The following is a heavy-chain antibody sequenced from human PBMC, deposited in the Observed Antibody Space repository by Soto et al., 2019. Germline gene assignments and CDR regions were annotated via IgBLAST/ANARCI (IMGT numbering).Heavy chain of an antibody. D-gene: IGHD3-3*01. V-gene: IGHV3-74*01. CDR3: ARADFWSGYYTGFLPYYYMDV. J-gene: IGHJ6*03. CDR1: GFTFSSYW. Sequence: GGSLRLSCAASGFTFSSYWMRWVRQAPGKGLVWVSRINSDGSSTSYADSVKGRFTISRDNAKNTLYLQMNSLRAEDTAVYYCARADFWSGYYTGFLPYYYMDVWGKGTTVTVSS. CDR2: INSDGSST.